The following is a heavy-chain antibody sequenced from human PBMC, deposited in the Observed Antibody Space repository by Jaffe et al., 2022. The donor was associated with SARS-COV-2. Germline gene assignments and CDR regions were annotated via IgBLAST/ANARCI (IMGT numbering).Heavy chain of an antibody. V-gene: IGHV4-59*01. CDR2: IYYSGST. Sequence: QVQLQESGPGLVKPSETLSLTCTVSGGSISSYYWSWIRQPPGKGLEWIGYIYYSGSTNYNPSLKSRVTISVDTSKNQFSLKLSSVTAADTAVYYCARAEWLNAFDIWGQGTMVTVSS. CDR1: GGSISSYY. D-gene: IGHD3-3*01. J-gene: IGHJ3*02. CDR3: ARAEWLNAFDI.